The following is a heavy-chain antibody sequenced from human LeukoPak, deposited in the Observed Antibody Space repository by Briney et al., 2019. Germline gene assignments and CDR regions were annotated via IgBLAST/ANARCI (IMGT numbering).Heavy chain of an antibody. CDR1: GFTFSSFA. Sequence: GGSLRLSCAASGFTFSSFAMSWIRQAPGKGLEWVSAISGSGSSTYYADSVKGRFTISRDNSKNTLYLQMNSLGAEDTAVYYCAKDILIAVVPPARFDYWGQGTLVTVSS. J-gene: IGHJ4*02. D-gene: IGHD2-2*01. CDR3: AKDILIAVVPPARFDY. CDR2: ISGSGSST. V-gene: IGHV3-23*01.